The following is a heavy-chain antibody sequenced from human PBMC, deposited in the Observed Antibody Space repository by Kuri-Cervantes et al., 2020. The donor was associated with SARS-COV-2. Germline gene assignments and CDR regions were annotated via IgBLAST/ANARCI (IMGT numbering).Heavy chain of an antibody. CDR2: ISSSSSTI. D-gene: IGHD3-22*01. J-gene: IGHJ4*02. CDR3: ARDGVLYYYDSSFSSDFDY. Sequence: GESLKISCAASGFTVSSNYMNWVRQAPGKGLEWVSYISSSSSTIYYADSVKGRFTISRDNAKNSLYLQMNSLRDEDTAVYYCARDGVLYYYDSSFSSDFDYWGQGTLVTVSS. CDR1: GFTVSSNY. V-gene: IGHV3-48*02.